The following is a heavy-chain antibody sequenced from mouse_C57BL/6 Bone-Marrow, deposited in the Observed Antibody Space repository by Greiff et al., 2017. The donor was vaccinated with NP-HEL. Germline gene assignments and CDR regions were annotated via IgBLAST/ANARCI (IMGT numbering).Heavy chain of an antibody. CDR2: ISSGSSTI. Sequence: EVHLVESGGGLVKPGGSLKLSCAASGFTFSDYGMHWVRQAPEKGLEWVAYISSGSSTIYYADTVKGRFTISRDNAKNTLFLQMTSLRSEDTAMYYCARKRAPYGSSLDYWGQGTSVTVSS. D-gene: IGHD1-1*01. CDR3: ARKRAPYGSSLDY. V-gene: IGHV5-17*01. CDR1: GFTFSDYG. J-gene: IGHJ4*01.